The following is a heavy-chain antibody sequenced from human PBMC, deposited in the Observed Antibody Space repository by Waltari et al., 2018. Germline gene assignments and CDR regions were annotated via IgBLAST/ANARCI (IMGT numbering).Heavy chain of an antibody. CDR2: ISWNSDNI. CDR3: AKGHSGSYGLKD. CDR1: GFKFDDYA. D-gene: IGHD1-26*01. V-gene: IGHV3-9*01. J-gene: IGHJ4*02. Sequence: EVQLVASGGGLVQPGRSLRLSCAVSGFKFDDYAMHWVRQAPGKGLGWVSGISWNSDNIGYADSVKGRFTISRDNAKNSLYLQMNSLRPEDTALYYCAKGHSGSYGLKDWGQGTLVTVSS.